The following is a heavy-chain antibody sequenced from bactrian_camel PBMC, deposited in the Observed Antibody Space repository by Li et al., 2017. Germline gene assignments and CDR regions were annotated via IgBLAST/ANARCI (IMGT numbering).Heavy chain of an antibody. D-gene: IGHD3*01. V-gene: IGHV3S40*01. CDR1: GYNSFC. Sequence: DVQLVESGGGSVKAGESLRLSCQASGYNSFCMGWVRQASGKEREGVAAIAIGGQSTVYVDSVQGRFTISRDDVKNMLYLQMNDLQPEDSAMYYCAADRALDDDCYVGSLYTDFAYWGQGTQVTVS. CDR3: AADRALDDDCYVGSLYTDFAY. J-gene: IGHJ6*01. CDR2: IAIGGQST.